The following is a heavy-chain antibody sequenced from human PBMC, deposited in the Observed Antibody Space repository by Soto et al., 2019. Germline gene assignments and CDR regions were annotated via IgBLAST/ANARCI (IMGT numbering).Heavy chain of an antibody. CDR3: ARDKDIVATIKPLGWGRKVGQNY. CDR2: ISAYNGNT. J-gene: IGHJ4*02. CDR1: GYTFTSYG. Sequence: GASVKVSCKASGYTFTSYGISWVRQAPGQGLEWMGWISAYNGNTNYAQKLQGRVTMTTDTSTSTAYMELRSLRSDDTAVYYCARDKDIVATIKPLGWGRKVGQNYWGQGTLVTVSS. D-gene: IGHD5-12*01. V-gene: IGHV1-18*01.